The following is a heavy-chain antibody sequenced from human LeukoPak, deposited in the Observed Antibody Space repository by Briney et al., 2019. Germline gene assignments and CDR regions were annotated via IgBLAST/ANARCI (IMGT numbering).Heavy chain of an antibody. CDR1: GFTFSTYG. V-gene: IGHV3-33*01. CDR2: IWNDGTNK. CDR3: ARGPGDFDGSDI. Sequence: GGSLRLSCAASGFTFSTYGLHWVRQAPGKGLEWVAVIWNDGTNKYYTDSVKGRFTISKDNSRNTLNLQMDSLRVEDMAVYYCARGPGDFDGSDIWGQGTMVTVSS. D-gene: IGHD1-14*01. J-gene: IGHJ3*02.